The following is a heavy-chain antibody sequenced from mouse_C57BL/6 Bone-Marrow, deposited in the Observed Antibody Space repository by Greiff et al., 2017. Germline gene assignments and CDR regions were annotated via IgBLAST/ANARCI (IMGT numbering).Heavy chain of an antibody. CDR2: INPSSGYT. V-gene: IGHV1-4*01. Sequence: VQLQQSGAELARPGASVKMSCKASGYTFTSYTMHWVKQRPGQGLEWIGYINPSSGYTKYNQKFKDKATLTADKSSSTAYMQLSSLTSEDSAVYYCARTSYGNYPWFAYWGQGTLVTVSA. CDR3: ARTSYGNYPWFAY. D-gene: IGHD2-10*01. CDR1: GYTFTSYT. J-gene: IGHJ3*01.